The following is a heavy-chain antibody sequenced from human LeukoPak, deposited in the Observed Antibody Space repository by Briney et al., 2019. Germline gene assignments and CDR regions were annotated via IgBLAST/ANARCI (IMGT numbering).Heavy chain of an antibody. CDR3: AKGNWRYFDY. J-gene: IGHJ4*02. Sequence: GGSLRLSCAASGLTFSTYVMSWVRQAPGRGLEWVSAISGSGGSTYYADSVKGRFTISRDNSKNTLYLQMNSLGADDTAVYYCAKGNWRYFDYWGQGTLVTVSS. CDR2: ISGSGGST. V-gene: IGHV3-23*01. CDR1: GLTFSTYV. D-gene: IGHD1-1*01.